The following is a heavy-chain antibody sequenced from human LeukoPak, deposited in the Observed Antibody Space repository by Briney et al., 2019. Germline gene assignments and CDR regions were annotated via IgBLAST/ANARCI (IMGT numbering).Heavy chain of an antibody. J-gene: IGHJ4*02. V-gene: IGHV4-34*01. CDR2: INHSGST. D-gene: IGHD5-24*01. CDR3: AREGIVEMATRIEYYFDY. CDR1: GGSFSGYY. Sequence: SETLSLTCAVYGGSFSGYYWSWIRQPPGKGLEWIGEINHSGSTNYNPSLKSRVTISVDTSKNQFSLKLSSVTAADTAVYYCAREGIVEMATRIEYYFDYWGQGTLVTVSS.